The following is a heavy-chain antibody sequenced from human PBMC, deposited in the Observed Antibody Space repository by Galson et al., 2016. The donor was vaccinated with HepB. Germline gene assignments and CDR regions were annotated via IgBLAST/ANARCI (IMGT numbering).Heavy chain of an antibody. Sequence: SVKVSCKASGYTFTSYYMHWVRQAPGQGLEWMGIINPSGGSPSYAQKFQGTVTMTRDTSTSTVYMELSSLRSEDTAVYYCARDKYEVAATYYYYGMDVWGQGTTVTVSS. CDR1: GYTFTSYY. V-gene: IGHV1-46*01. J-gene: IGHJ6*02. D-gene: IGHD6-19*01. CDR3: ARDKYEVAATYYYYGMDV. CDR2: INPSGGSP.